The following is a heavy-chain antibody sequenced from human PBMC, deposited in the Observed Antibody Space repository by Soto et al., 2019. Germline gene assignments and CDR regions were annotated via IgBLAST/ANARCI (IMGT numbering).Heavy chain of an antibody. Sequence: SETLSLTCAVYGGSFSSYYWGWIRQPPGKGLEWIGSIYYSGSTYYNPSLKSRVTISVDTSKNQFSLKLSSVTAADTAVYYCASPYYYDSSGYPVVAFDIWGQGTMVTVSS. J-gene: IGHJ3*02. CDR1: GGSFSSYY. CDR3: ASPYYYDSSGYPVVAFDI. V-gene: IGHV4-39*01. CDR2: IYYSGST. D-gene: IGHD3-22*01.